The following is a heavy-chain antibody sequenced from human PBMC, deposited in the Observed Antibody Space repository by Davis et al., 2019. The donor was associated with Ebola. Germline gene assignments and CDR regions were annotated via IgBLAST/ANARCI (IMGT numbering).Heavy chain of an antibody. CDR2: IYYSGST. CDR1: GGSISSSSYY. CDR3: ARLSGDRILYWWRATD. D-gene: IGHD2-8*02. J-gene: IGHJ4*02. V-gene: IGHV4-39*01. Sequence: MPSETLSLTCTVSGGSISSSSYYWGWIRQPPGKGLEWIGYIYYSGSTNYNPSLKSRVTISVDTSKNQFSLKLSSVTAADTAVYYCARLSGDRILYWWRATDWGQGTLVTVSS.